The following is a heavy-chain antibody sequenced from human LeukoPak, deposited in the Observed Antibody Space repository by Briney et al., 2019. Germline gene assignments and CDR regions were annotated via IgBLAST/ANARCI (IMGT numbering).Heavy chain of an antibody. CDR3: ARHGGYCSGGSCYHPRFDY. CDR1: GGSISSSTYY. J-gene: IGHJ4*02. Sequence: PSETLSLTCTVSGGSISSSTYYWAWIRQPPGKGLEWIGSINYSGSTNYNPSLKSRVTISVDTSKNQLSLKLSSVTAADTAVYYCARHGGYCSGGSCYHPRFDYWGQGTLVTVSS. D-gene: IGHD2-15*01. V-gene: IGHV4-39*01. CDR2: INYSGST.